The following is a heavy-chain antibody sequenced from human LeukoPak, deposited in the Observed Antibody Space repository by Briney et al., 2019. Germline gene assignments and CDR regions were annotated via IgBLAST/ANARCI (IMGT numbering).Heavy chain of an antibody. Sequence: PSETLSLTCTVSGGSISSYYWSWVRQAPGKGLEWVSAISGSGGSTYYADSVKGRFTISRDNSKNTLYLQMNSLRAEDTAVYYCAKRTYSSGWYNYYGMDVWGQGTTVTVSS. J-gene: IGHJ6*02. CDR1: GGSISSYY. V-gene: IGHV3-23*01. D-gene: IGHD6-19*01. CDR2: ISGSGGST. CDR3: AKRTYSSGWYNYYGMDV.